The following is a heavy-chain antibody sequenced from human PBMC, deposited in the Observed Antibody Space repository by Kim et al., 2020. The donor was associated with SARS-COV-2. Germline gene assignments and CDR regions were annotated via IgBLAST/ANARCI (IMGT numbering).Heavy chain of an antibody. D-gene: IGHD3-10*01. CDR3: ATGGAGSGSYYSPNWFDP. CDR2: FDPEDGET. Sequence: ASVKVSCKVSGYTLTELSMHWVRQAPGKGLEWMGGFDPEDGETIYAQKFQGRVTMTEDTSTDTAYMELSSLRSEDTAVYYCATGGAGSGSYYSPNWFDPWGQGTLVTVSS. CDR1: GYTLTELS. J-gene: IGHJ5*02. V-gene: IGHV1-24*01.